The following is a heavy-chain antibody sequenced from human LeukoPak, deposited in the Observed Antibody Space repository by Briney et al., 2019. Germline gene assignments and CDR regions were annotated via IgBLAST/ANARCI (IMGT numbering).Heavy chain of an antibody. D-gene: IGHD3-10*01. J-gene: IGHJ6*02. Sequence: GRSLRLSCAASGFTFSSYGMHWVRQAPGKGLEWVAVIWYDGGNKYYADSVKGRFTISRDNSKNTLYLQMNSLRAEDTAVYYCAKDRGSGYYGMDVWGQGTTVTVSS. CDR3: AKDRGSGYYGMDV. CDR1: GFTFSSYG. CDR2: IWYDGGNK. V-gene: IGHV3-33*06.